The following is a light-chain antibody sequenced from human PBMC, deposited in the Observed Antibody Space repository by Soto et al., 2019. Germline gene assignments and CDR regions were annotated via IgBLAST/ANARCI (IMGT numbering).Light chain of an antibody. CDR3: LQRGDWPPLT. Sequence: EIVWNKSPATLSWSPGERATLSCRAIKSVGSSLAWYQQKPGQAPRLLIYDASNRATGIPARFSGSGSGTDFTLTISSLESEDFAVYYCLQRGDWPPLTFGQGTKVEIK. CDR1: KSVGSS. V-gene: IGKV3-11*01. CDR2: DAS. J-gene: IGKJ1*01.